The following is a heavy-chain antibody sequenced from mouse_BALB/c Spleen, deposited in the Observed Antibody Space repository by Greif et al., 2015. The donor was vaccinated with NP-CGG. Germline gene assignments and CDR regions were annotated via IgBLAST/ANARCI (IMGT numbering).Heavy chain of an antibody. D-gene: IGHD1-1*01. Sequence: VQLQESGPQLVRPGASVKISCKASGYSFTSYWMHWVKQRPGQGLEWIGMIDPSDSETRLNQKFKDKATLTVDKSSSIAYMQLSSPTSEDSAVYYCARSLIYYGSSCLAYWGQGTLVTVSA. CDR3: ARSLIYYGSSCLAY. CDR2: IDPSDSET. J-gene: IGHJ3*01. CDR1: GYSFTSYW. V-gene: IGHV1S126*01.